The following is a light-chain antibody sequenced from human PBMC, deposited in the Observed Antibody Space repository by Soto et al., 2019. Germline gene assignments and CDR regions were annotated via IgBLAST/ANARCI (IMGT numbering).Light chain of an antibody. CDR1: SSDVGGYNY. CDR2: EVS. V-gene: IGLV2-14*01. J-gene: IGLJ1*01. CDR3: SSYTSSSTYV. Sequence: QSVLTQPASVSGSPGQSITISCTGTSSDVGGYNYVSWYQQHPGKAPKLMIYEVSNRPSGVSNRFSGSKSGNTASLTIPGLQAEEEADYYCSSYTSSSTYVFGTGTKLTVL.